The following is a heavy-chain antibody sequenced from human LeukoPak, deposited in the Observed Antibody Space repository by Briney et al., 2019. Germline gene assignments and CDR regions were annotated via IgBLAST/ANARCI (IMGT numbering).Heavy chain of an antibody. V-gene: IGHV4-34*01. Sequence: SETLSLTCTVSGGSISSYYWSWIRQPPGKGLEWIGEINHSGSTNYNPSLKSRVTISVDTSKNQFSLKLSSVTAADTAVYYCSYGGNWAGDYWGQGTLVTVSS. CDR2: INHSGST. CDR1: GGSISSYY. CDR3: SYGGNWAGDY. J-gene: IGHJ4*02. D-gene: IGHD4-23*01.